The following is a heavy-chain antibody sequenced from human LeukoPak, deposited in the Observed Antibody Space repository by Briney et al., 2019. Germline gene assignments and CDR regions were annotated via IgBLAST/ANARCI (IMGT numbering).Heavy chain of an antibody. V-gene: IGHV3-30*19. J-gene: IGHJ2*01. CDR1: GFTFSSYG. CDR2: IWYDGSNK. CDR3: ASPSIAAGWYFDL. Sequence: PGGSLRLSCAASGFTFSSYGMHWVRQAPGKGLEWVAVIWYDGSNKYYADSVKGRFTISRDNSKNTLYLQMNSLRAEDTAVYYCASPSIAAGWYFDLWGRGTLVTVSS. D-gene: IGHD6-13*01.